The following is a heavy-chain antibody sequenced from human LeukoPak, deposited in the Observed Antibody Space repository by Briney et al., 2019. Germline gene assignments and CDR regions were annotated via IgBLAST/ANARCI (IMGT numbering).Heavy chain of an antibody. V-gene: IGHV1-18*01. D-gene: IGHD6-13*01. CDR2: ISAYNGNT. CDR1: GYTFTSYG. J-gene: IGHJ4*02. Sequence: ASVKVSCKASGYTFTSYGISWVRQAPGQGLEWMGWISAYNGNTNYAQKFQGRVTMTRDTSISTAYMELSRLRSDDTAVYYCARGWYYFDYWGQGTLVTVSS. CDR3: ARGWYYFDY.